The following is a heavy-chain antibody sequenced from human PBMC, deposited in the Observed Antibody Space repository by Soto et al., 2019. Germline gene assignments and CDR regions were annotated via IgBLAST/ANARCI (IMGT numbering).Heavy chain of an antibody. J-gene: IGHJ6*02. Sequence: EVQLVESGGGLVQPGRSLRLSCAASGFTFSSYAMNWVRQAPGKGLEWVAGVSASGGGTSYADSVKGRFTISRDNSKDTLYLQMNSLRAEDTAVYYCAKSSSRAHYYAMDVWGQGTTVTVSS. CDR2: VSASGGGT. CDR3: AKSSSRAHYYAMDV. CDR1: GFTFSSYA. D-gene: IGHD2-2*01. V-gene: IGHV3-23*04.